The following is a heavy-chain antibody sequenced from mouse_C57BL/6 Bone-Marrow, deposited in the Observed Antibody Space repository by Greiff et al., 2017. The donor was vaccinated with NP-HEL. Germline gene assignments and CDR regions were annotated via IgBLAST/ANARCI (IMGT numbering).Heavy chain of an antibody. CDR1: GIDFSRYW. V-gene: IGHV4-1*01. CDR2: INPDSSTI. Sequence: EVKLLESGGGLVQPGGSLKLSCAASGIDFSRYWMSWVRRAPGKGLEWIGEINPDSSTINYAPSLKDKFIISRDNAKNTLYLQMSKVRSEDTALYYCARPAYGSSPDWFAYWGQGTLVTVSA. J-gene: IGHJ3*01. CDR3: ARPAYGSSPDWFAY. D-gene: IGHD1-1*01.